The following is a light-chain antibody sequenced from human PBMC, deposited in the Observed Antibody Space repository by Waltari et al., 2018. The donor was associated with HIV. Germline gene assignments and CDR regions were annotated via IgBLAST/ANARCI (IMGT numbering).Light chain of an antibody. CDR2: EVN. CDR3: CSFTGRKSLI. J-gene: IGLJ2*01. V-gene: IGLV2-23*02. CDR1: RSDVAAYHL. Sequence: QSALTQPASVSGSPGPSPPIPCTGTRSDVAAYHLVSWYQQRPGKAPKLIIYEVNKRPSGVSDRFSASKSGNTASLTLSGLQAEDEANYYCCSFTGRKSLIFGGGTKLTVL.